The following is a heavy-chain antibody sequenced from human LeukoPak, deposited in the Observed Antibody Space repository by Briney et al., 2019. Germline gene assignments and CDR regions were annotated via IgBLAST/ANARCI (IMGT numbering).Heavy chain of an antibody. D-gene: IGHD4-23*01. CDR3: ARDYGGSSGWFDP. Sequence: GASVKVSCKASGYTFTSYDINWVRRTTGQRLEWMGWMNPNSGNTGYAQKFQGRVTMTRNTSISTAYMELSSLRSEDTAVYYCARDYGGSSGWFDPWGQGTLVTVSS. CDR1: GYTFTSYD. V-gene: IGHV1-8*01. CDR2: MNPNSGNT. J-gene: IGHJ5*02.